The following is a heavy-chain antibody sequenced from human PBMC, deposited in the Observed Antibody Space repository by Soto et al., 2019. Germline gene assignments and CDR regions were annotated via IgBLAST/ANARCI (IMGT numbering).Heavy chain of an antibody. D-gene: IGHD5-12*01. CDR3: ARGGSGYHDY. CDR2: ISSSSSYI. J-gene: IGHJ4*02. CDR1: GFTFSSYS. Sequence: EVQLVESGGGLVKPGGSLRLSCAASGFTFSSYSMNWVRQAPGKGLEWVSSISSSSSYIYYADSVKGRVTISRDKAKNSLSGQRNSLRAEDTAVYYWARGGSGYHDYWGEGTLVTVSS. V-gene: IGHV3-21*01.